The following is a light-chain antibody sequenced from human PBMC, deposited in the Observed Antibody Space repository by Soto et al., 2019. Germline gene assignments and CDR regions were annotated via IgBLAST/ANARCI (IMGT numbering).Light chain of an antibody. CDR2: LEGSGSY. Sequence: QPVLTQSSSASASLGSSVKLTCTLSSGHSSYIIAWHQQQPGKAPRYLMKLEGSGSYNKGSGVPDRFSGSSSGTDRYLTISNLQSEDEADYYCDTRDSNTRVFGTGTKVTV. CDR3: DTRDSNTRV. V-gene: IGLV4-60*03. J-gene: IGLJ1*01. CDR1: SGHSSYI.